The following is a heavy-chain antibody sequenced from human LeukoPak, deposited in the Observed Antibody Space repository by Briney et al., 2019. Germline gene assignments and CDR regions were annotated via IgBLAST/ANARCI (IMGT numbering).Heavy chain of an antibody. D-gene: IGHD1-14*01. J-gene: IGHJ5*02. CDR3: ARARSTEGVRWFDP. CDR2: MNPNSGNT. CDR1: GYTFTSYD. V-gene: IGHV1-8*01. Sequence: GASVKVSCKASGYTFTSYDINWVRQATGQGLEWMGWMNPNSGNTGYAQKFQGGVTMTRNTSISTAYMELSSLRSEDTAVYYCARARSTEGVRWFDPWGQGTLVTVSS.